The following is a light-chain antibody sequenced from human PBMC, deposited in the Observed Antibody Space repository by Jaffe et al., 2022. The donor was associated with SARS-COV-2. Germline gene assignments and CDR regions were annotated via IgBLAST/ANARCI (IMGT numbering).Light chain of an antibody. CDR1: QSVRSH. J-gene: IGKJ3*01. Sequence: EIVMTQSPATLSVFPGERATLSCRASQSVRSHLAWYQQKPGQAPRLLIYGASTRATGIPTRFSGSGSGTEFTLTIGSLQSEDFAIYYCQQYNDWPPYTFGPGTKVDIK. CDR3: QQYNDWPPYT. CDR2: GAS. V-gene: IGKV3-15*01.